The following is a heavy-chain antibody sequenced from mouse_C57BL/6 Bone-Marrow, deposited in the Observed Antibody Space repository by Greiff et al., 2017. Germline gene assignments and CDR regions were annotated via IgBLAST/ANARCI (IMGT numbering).Heavy chain of an antibody. V-gene: IGHV1-59*01. D-gene: IGHD1-1*01. CDR1: GYTFTSYW. Sequence: QVQLQQPGAELVRPGTSVKLSCKASGYTFTSYWMHWVKQRPGQGLEWIGVIDPSDSYTNYNQKFKGKATLTVDTSSSTAYMQLSSLTSEDSAVYYCAHYYSSSYDAMDYWGQGTSVTVSS. CDR2: IDPSDSYT. J-gene: IGHJ4*01. CDR3: AHYYSSSYDAMDY.